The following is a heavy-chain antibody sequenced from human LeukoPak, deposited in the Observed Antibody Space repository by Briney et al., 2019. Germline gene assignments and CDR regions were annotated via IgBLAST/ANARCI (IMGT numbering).Heavy chain of an antibody. D-gene: IGHD3-3*01. V-gene: IGHV3-74*01. Sequence: GGSLRLSCVTSGFTFSGYWMHWVRQGPEKGLELVSRIDNDGHGIIYADSVKGRFTTSRDNVKNTLYLQMNSLRVEDTAVYYCAAGGGWDPSFGVVAHIDAWGKGTTVVVS. J-gene: IGHJ6*03. CDR1: GFTFSGYW. CDR3: AAGGGWDPSFGVVAHIDA. CDR2: IDNDGHGI.